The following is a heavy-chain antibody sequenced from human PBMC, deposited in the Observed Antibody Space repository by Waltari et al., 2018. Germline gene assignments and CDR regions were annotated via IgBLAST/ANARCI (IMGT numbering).Heavy chain of an antibody. D-gene: IGHD5-12*01. CDR3: ATYIGASIGTAAFDV. V-gene: IGHV4-39*01. CDR1: GGSITSNRHY. Sequence: QLHLQESGPGLVKPSETLSLTCSVSGGSITSNRHYWGWIRQPPVKGPEWTGTIPYSGATYNNPSLKSRVTISVDTSKNQYSLKLTSVTAADTAVYYCATYIGASIGTAAFDVWGQGTMVTVSS. J-gene: IGHJ3*01. CDR2: IPYSGAT.